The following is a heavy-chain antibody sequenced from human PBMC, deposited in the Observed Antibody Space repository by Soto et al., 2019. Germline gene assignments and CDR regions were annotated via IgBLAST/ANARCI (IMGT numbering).Heavy chain of an antibody. D-gene: IGHD5-12*01. V-gene: IGHV4-30-4*01. CDR2: IYYSGST. Sequence: QVQLQESGPGLVKPSQTLSLTCTVSGGSISSGDYYWSWIRQPPGKGQEWIGYIYYSGSTYYNPSLKRRVTISVDTSKNQFSLELSSVTAADTAVYCCARYSGYEGLRFDPWGQGTLVTVSS. J-gene: IGHJ5*02. CDR1: GGSISSGDYY. CDR3: ARYSGYEGLRFDP.